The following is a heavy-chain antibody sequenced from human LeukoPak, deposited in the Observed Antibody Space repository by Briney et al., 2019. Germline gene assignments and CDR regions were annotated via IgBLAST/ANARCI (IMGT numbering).Heavy chain of an antibody. Sequence: PGGSLRLSCAASGFTFSSYGIHWVRQAPGKGLEWVAVISYDGSNKYYADSVKGRFTISRDNSKNTVYLQMNSLRAEDTAVYYCAKTVRRYQLPEDWGQGTLVTVSS. CDR1: GFTFSSYG. CDR2: ISYDGSNK. D-gene: IGHD2-2*01. CDR3: AKTVRRYQLPED. J-gene: IGHJ4*02. V-gene: IGHV3-30*18.